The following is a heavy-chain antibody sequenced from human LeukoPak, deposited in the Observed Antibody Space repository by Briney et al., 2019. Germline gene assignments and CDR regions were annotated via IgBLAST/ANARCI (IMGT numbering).Heavy chain of an antibody. Sequence: SETLSLTCAVSGGSISRTNWCSWVRQPPGKGLEWIGEIQFSGSTHCNPSLESRVTISVDESENRFSLKMSSVTAADTAVYYCARHMTVSGTRGFDYWGQGTLVTVSS. D-gene: IGHD3-22*01. CDR1: GGSISRTNW. V-gene: IGHV4-4*02. CDR2: IQFSGST. CDR3: ARHMTVSGTRGFDY. J-gene: IGHJ4*02.